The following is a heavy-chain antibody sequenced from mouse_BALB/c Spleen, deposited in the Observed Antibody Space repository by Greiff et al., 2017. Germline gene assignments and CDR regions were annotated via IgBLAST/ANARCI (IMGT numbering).Heavy chain of an antibody. CDR1: GFNIKDYY. CDR3: NAGIYYGSSPWFAY. J-gene: IGHJ3*01. Sequence: VHVKQSGAELVRSGASVKLSCTASGFNIKDYYMHWVKQRPEQGLEWIGWIDPENGDTEYAPKFQGKATMTADTSSNTAYLQLSSLTSEDTAVYYCNAGIYYGSSPWFAYWGQGTLVTVSA. V-gene: IGHV14-4*02. D-gene: IGHD1-1*01. CDR2: IDPENGDT.